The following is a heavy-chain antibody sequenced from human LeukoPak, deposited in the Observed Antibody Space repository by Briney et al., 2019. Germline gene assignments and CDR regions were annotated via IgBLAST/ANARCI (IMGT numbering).Heavy chain of an antibody. CDR1: GFTVSRNY. D-gene: IGHD3-22*01. CDR3: PRGHISMIVAPYFMDV. J-gene: IGHJ6*03. Sequence: PGGSLRLSCAASGFTVSRNYMSWVRQAPGKGLEWVSVIYSGGSTYHADSVKGRFTISRDNSKNTLYLQMNSLRAEDTAVYYCPRGHISMIVAPYFMDVWGKGTTVTVSS. CDR2: IYSGGST. V-gene: IGHV3-53*01.